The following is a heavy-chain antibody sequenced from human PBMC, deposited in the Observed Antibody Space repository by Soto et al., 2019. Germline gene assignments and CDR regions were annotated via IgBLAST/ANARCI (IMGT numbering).Heavy chain of an antibody. D-gene: IGHD1-26*01. Sequence: SLRLSCAASGFTFSSYAMHWVRQAPGKGLEYVSAISSNGGSTYYANSVKGRFTISRDNSKNTLYLQMDSLRAEDMAVYYCARDTPSGSYSFDYWGQGTLVTVSS. CDR3: ARDTPSGSYSFDY. V-gene: IGHV3-64*01. CDR2: ISSNGGST. J-gene: IGHJ4*02. CDR1: GFTFSSYA.